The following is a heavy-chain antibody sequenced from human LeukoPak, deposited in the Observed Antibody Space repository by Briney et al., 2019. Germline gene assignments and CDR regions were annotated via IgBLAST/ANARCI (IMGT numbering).Heavy chain of an antibody. J-gene: IGHJ4*02. D-gene: IGHD2-15*01. CDR2: IGGSGSDT. V-gene: IGHV3-11*06. CDR1: GFTFSDDY. Sequence: GGSLRLSCAASGFTFSDDYMTWLRQVPGKGLESIAYIGGSGSDTNYADSVRGQFTISRDNARSSLFLQMNSLTAEDSAVYFCVRHTRTAAFWGQGALVTVSS. CDR3: VRHTRTAAF.